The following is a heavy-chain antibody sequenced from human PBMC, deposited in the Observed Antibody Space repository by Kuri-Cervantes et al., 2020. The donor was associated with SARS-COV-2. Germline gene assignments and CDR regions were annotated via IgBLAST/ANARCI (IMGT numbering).Heavy chain of an antibody. V-gene: IGHV4-34*01. CDR1: GGSFSGYY. Sequence: GSLRLSCAVYGGSFSGYYWSWIRQPPGKGLEWIGEINHSGSTNYTPSLKSRVTISVDTSKNQFSLKLSSVTAADTAVYYCARGWLLPYYSYYMDVWGKGTTVTVSS. CDR2: INHSGST. CDR3: ARGWLLPYYSYYMDV. J-gene: IGHJ6*03. D-gene: IGHD3-22*01.